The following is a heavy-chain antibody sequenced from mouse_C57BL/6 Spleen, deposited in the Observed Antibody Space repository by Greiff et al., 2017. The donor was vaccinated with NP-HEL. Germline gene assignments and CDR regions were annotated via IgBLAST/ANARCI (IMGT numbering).Heavy chain of an antibody. CDR2: INPSTGGT. V-gene: IGHV1-42*01. J-gene: IGHJ1*03. CDR1: GYSFTGDY. CDR3: AKYSNYGGYFDV. D-gene: IGHD2-5*01. Sequence: EVQLQQSGPELVKPGASVKISCKASGYSFTGDYMNWVKQSPEKSLEWIGEINPSTGGTTYNQKFKAKSTLTVDKSSSTAYMQLKSLTSEDSAVYYCAKYSNYGGYFDVWGTGTTVTVSS.